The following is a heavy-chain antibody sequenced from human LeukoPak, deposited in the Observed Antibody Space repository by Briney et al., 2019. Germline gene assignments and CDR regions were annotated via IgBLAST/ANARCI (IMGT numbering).Heavy chain of an antibody. CDR2: ISSSSSYI. Sequence: PGGSLRLSCAASGLTFSSYSMNWVRQAPGKGLEWVSSISSSSSYIYYADSVKGRFTISRDNAKNPLYLQMNSLRAEDTAVYYCARDREMATITGFDYWGQGTLVTVSS. D-gene: IGHD5-24*01. J-gene: IGHJ4*02. V-gene: IGHV3-21*01. CDR3: ARDREMATITGFDY. CDR1: GLTFSSYS.